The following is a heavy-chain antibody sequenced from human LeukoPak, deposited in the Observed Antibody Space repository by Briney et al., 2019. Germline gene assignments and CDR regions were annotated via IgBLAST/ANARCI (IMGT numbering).Heavy chain of an antibody. CDR3: ARPPRYSSGRYYFDY. D-gene: IGHD6-19*01. CDR1: GYSFTSYW. CDR2: IYPGDSDT. J-gene: IGHJ4*02. Sequence: GESLEISCKGSGYSFTSYWIGWVRQMPGKGLEWMGIIYPGDSDTRYSPSFQGQVTISADKSISTAYLQWSSLKASDTAMYYCARPPRYSSGRYYFDYWGQGTLVTVSS. V-gene: IGHV5-51*01.